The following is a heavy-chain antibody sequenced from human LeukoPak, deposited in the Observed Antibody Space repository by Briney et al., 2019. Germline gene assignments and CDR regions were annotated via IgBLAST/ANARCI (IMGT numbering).Heavy chain of an antibody. J-gene: IGHJ4*02. CDR2: IYNSGST. D-gene: IGHD6-13*01. Sequence: PSETLSPTCTVSGGSISSYYWNWIRQPPGKGLEWIGYIYNSGSTNYNPSLKSRVTISVDTSKNQFSLKLSSVTAADTAVYYCAKENSNSWYLDYWGQGTLVTVSS. CDR3: AKENSNSWYLDY. V-gene: IGHV4-59*01. CDR1: GGSISSYY.